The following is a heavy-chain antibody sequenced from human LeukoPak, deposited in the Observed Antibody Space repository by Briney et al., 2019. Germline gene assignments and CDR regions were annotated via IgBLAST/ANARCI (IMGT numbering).Heavy chain of an antibody. CDR3: ASVGYSYGFSEYFQH. CDR2: INPSGGST. V-gene: IGHV1-46*01. D-gene: IGHD5-18*01. CDR1: GYTFTSYY. Sequence: ASVKVSFKASGYTFTSYYMHWVRQAPGQGLEWMAIINPSGGSTSYAQKFQGRVTMTRDTSTSTVYMELSSLRSEDTAVYYCASVGYSYGFSEYFQHWGQGTLVTVSS. J-gene: IGHJ1*01.